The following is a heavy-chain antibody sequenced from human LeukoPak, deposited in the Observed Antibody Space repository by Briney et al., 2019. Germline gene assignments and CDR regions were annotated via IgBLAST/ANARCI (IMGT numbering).Heavy chain of an antibody. CDR1: GFTVNNNY. CDR3: ARDPGIRNGMDV. J-gene: IGHJ6*02. CDR2: IYSGGTT. D-gene: IGHD2/OR15-2a*01. V-gene: IGHV3-53*01. Sequence: GGSLRLSCAASGFTVNNNYMTWVRQAPGKGLEWVSVIYSGGTTYYADSVKGRFTISRDNSKNTLYLQMNSLRVDDTAVYYCARDPGIRNGMDVWGQGTTVTVSS.